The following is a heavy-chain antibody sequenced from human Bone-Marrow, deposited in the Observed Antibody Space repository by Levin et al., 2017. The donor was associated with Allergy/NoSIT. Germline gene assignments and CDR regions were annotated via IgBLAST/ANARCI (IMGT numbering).Heavy chain of an antibody. D-gene: IGHD3-10*01. CDR2: ISIYNGDT. CDR1: GYTFTSFG. CDR3: AGDHSPFTLVQGISGYYYYLDV. V-gene: IGHV1-18*01. Sequence: ASVKVSCRASGYTFTSFGISWVRQAPGQGLEWMGGISIYNGDTKYAQNFQGRVTMTTDTSTTTAYMELRSLRSDDTAIYYCAGDHSPFTLVQGISGYYYYLDVWGKGTTVTVSS. J-gene: IGHJ6*03.